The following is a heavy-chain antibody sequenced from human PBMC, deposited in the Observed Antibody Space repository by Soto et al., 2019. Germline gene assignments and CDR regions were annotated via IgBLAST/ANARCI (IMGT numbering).Heavy chain of an antibody. CDR3: ARLIAAAVLDP. V-gene: IGHV4-59*08. D-gene: IGHD6-13*01. CDR2: IYYSGST. CDR1: GGSISSYY. J-gene: IGHJ5*02. Sequence: PSETLSLTCTVSGGSISSYYWSWIRQPPGKGLEWIGYIYYSGSTNYNPSLKSRVTISVDTSKNQFSLKLSSVTAADTAVYYCARLIAAAVLDPWGQGTLVTAPQ.